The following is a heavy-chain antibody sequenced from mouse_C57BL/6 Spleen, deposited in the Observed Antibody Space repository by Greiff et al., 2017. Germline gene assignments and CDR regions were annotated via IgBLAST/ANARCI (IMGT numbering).Heavy chain of an antibody. Sequence: EVQLQQSGAELVRPGASVKLSCTASGFNIKDDYMHWVKQRPEQGLEWIGWIDPENGDTEYASKFQGKATITADTSSNTAYLQLSSLTSEDTAVYYCTLTTVVATNFDVWGTGTTVTVSS. CDR3: TLTTVVATNFDV. V-gene: IGHV14-4*01. CDR2: IDPENGDT. J-gene: IGHJ1*03. CDR1: GFNIKDDY. D-gene: IGHD1-1*01.